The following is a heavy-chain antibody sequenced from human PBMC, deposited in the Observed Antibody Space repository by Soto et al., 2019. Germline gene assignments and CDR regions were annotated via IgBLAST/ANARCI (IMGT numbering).Heavy chain of an antibody. J-gene: IGHJ4*02. V-gene: IGHV5-51*01. CDR3: ARQGGEYNTMSDY. CDR1: GYTFSKYW. D-gene: IGHD3-10*01. CDR2: IYPGDSDA. Sequence: GESLKISCKGSGYTFSKYWIGWVRQTPGKGLEWMGMIYPGDSDARYSPSFEGQVTFSVDESINTAYLQWNSLKASDTAMYYCARQGGEYNTMSDYCGQGTLVTVSS.